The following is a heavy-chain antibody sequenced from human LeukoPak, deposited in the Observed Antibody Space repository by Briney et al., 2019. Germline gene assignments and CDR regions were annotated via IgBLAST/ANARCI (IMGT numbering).Heavy chain of an antibody. CDR2: INHSGST. V-gene: IGHV4-34*01. J-gene: IGHJ6*02. D-gene: IGHD2-2*02. Sequence: SETLSLTCAVYGGSFSGYYWSWLRQPPGKGLEWIGEINHSGSTNYNPSLKSRVTISVDTSKNQFSLKLSSVTAADTAVYYCARVKGSKYCSSTSCYKGPQSYYYYGMDVWGQGTTVTVSS. CDR3: ARVKGSKYCSSTSCYKGPQSYYYYGMDV. CDR1: GGSFSGYY.